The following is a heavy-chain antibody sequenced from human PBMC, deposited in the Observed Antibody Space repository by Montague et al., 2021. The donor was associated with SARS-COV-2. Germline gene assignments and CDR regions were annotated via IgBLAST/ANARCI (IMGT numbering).Heavy chain of an antibody. V-gene: IGHV3-23*01. Sequence: SLRLSCAASGFTFSSYSMSWVRQAPGKGLEWVSGISNSGVYTYYSDSVKGRFTISRYNSKNTLYLQMNSLRAEDTAVYYCASHPGYSSSWWGQGTLVIVSS. CDR2: ISNSGVYT. CDR3: ASHPGYSSSW. J-gene: IGHJ4*02. CDR1: GFTFSSYS. D-gene: IGHD6-13*01.